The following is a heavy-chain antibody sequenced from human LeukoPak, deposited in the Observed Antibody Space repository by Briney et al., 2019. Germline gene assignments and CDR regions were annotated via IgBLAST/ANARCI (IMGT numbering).Heavy chain of an antibody. CDR3: AKGARKGDDYGGFFDY. D-gene: IGHD4-23*01. J-gene: IGHJ4*02. CDR2: IRYDGSNK. CDR1: GFTFSSYG. V-gene: IGHV3-30*02. Sequence: GGSLRLSCAASGFTFSSYGMHWVRQAPGKGLEWVAFIRYDGSNKYYADSGKGRFTMSRDNSKNTLYLQMNSLRTGDTAVYYCAKGARKGDDYGGFFDYWGQGTLVTVSS.